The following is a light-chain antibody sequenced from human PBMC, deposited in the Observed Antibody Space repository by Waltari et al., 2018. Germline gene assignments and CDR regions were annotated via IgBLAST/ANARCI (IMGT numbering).Light chain of an antibody. CDR3: QQYGNSPWT. CDR1: QSVSSSY. V-gene: IGKV3-20*01. Sequence: QSPGTLSLSPGERATLSCRASQSVSSSYLAWYQQKPGQAPRLLIYGASSRATGIPDRFSGSGSGTDFTLTISRLEPEDFAVYYCQQYGNSPWTFGQGTKVEIK. CDR2: GAS. J-gene: IGKJ1*01.